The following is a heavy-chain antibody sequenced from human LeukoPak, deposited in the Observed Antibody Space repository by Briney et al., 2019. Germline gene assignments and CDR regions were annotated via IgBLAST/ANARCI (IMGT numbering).Heavy chain of an antibody. J-gene: IGHJ4*02. CDR3: ARSVNIVVVTATDY. D-gene: IGHD2-21*02. CDR2: ISAYNGNT. Sequence: GASVKVSCKASGGTFSSYAISWVRQAPGQGLEWMGWISAYNGNTNYAQKLQGRVTMTTDTSTSTAYMELRSLRSDDTAVYYCARSVNIVVVTATDYWGQGTLVTVSS. CDR1: GGTFSSYA. V-gene: IGHV1-18*01.